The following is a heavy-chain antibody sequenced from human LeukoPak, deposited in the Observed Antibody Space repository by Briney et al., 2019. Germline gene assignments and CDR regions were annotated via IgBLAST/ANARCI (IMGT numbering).Heavy chain of an antibody. D-gene: IGHD3-22*01. J-gene: IGHJ5*02. V-gene: IGHV1-69*05. CDR3: ARMNYYDSSGQPNWFDP. CDR1: GGTFSSYA. Sequence: SVKVSCKASGGTFSSYAISWVRQAPGQGLEWMGGIIPIFGTANYAQKFQGRVTMTRNTSINTAYMELSSLRSEDTAVYYCARMNYYDSSGQPNWFDPWGQGTLVTVSS. CDR2: IIPIFGTA.